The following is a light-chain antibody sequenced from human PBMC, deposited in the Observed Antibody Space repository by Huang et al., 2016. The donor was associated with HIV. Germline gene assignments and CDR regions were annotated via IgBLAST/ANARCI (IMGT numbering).Light chain of an antibody. V-gene: IGKV2-28*01. CDR1: QSLLHSNGFNY. CDR3: MQALQTPPWT. J-gene: IGKJ1*01. Sequence: DIVMTQSPLSLPVTPGEPASISCRSSQSLLHSNGFNYLDWYLQKPGQAPQLLIYLGSNRASGVPDRFSGTGSGTDFTLKINRMEAEDVGIYYCMQALQTPPWTFGQGTKVEIK. CDR2: LGS.